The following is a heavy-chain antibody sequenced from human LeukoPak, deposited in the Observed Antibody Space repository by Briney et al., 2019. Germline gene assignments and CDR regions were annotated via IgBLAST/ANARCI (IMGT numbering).Heavy chain of an antibody. V-gene: IGHV4-59*01. J-gene: IGHJ3*01. CDR3: ARGRRSSGRHDAFDV. CDR1: GGSISTYY. CDR2: IDYSGST. Sequence: SETLSLTCTVSGGSISTYYWSWIRQPPGKGLEWIGYIDYSGSTNYNPSLKSRVTISLDTSKNQFSVKLSSPTTADTAVYYCARGRRSSGRHDAFDVWGQGTMVTVSS. D-gene: IGHD1-26*01.